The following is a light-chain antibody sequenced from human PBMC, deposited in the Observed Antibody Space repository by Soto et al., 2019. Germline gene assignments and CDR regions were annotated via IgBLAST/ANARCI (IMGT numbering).Light chain of an antibody. V-gene: IGLV2-14*03. CDR1: SSDVGSYNY. J-gene: IGLJ2*01. CDR3: SSFTNSSTMV. Sequence: QSALTQPASVSGSPGQSITISCTVTSSDVGSYNYVSWYQQHPGKAPKLMIYDVSNRPSGVSNRFSGSKSGNTASLTISGLQAEDEAGYYCSSFTNSSTMVFGGGTKLTVL. CDR2: DVS.